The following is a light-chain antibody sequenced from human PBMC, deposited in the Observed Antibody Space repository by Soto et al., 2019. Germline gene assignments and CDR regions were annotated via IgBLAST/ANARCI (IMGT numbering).Light chain of an antibody. CDR1: QSINNW. Sequence: DIQMTQSPSTLSASVGDRVTITCRASQSINNWLAWYQQKPGKAHKLLIYKASSLESGVPSRFSGSGSGTEFTLTISCLQPDDFATYYCQQYNSYSYTFGQGTKLEI. CDR3: QQYNSYSYT. V-gene: IGKV1-5*03. CDR2: KAS. J-gene: IGKJ2*01.